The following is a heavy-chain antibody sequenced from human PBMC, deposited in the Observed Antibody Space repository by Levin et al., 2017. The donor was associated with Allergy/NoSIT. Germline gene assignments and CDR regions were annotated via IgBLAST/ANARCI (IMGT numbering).Heavy chain of an antibody. Sequence: PSETLSLTCAISGDSVSSNSAAWNWIRQSPSRGLEWLGRTYYRSKWYNDYAVSVKSRITINPDTSKNQFSLQLNSVTPEDTAVYYCAREPYYDSSGYYIPGPDYWGQGTLVTVSS. CDR2: TYYRSKWYN. CDR3: AREPYYDSSGYYIPGPDY. D-gene: IGHD3-22*01. V-gene: IGHV6-1*01. J-gene: IGHJ4*02. CDR1: GDSVSSNSAA.